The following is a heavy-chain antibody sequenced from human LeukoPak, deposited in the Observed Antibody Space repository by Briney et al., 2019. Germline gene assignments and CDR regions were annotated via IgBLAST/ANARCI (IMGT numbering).Heavy chain of an antibody. D-gene: IGHD1-26*01. CDR1: GFTVSSNY. CDR3: AHYSGSYPPNY. Sequence: GGPLRLSCAASGFTVSSNYMSWVRQAPGKGLEWVSVIYSGGSTYYADSVKGRFTISRDNSKNTLYLQMNSLRAEDTAVYYCAHYSGSYPPNYWGQGTLVTVSS. CDR2: IYSGGST. V-gene: IGHV3-66*02. J-gene: IGHJ4*02.